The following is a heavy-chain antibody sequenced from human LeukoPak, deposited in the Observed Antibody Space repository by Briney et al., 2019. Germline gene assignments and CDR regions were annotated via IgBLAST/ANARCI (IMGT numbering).Heavy chain of an antibody. CDR3: AKLVAN. V-gene: IGHV3-23*01. Sequence: GGSLRLSCAASGFTFSSNSMSWVRQAPGKGLEYVSTIRGSDGSTYYADSVKGRFTISRDNSKSTLYLQMNSLRAEDTAVYYCAKLVANWGQGTLVTVSS. CDR2: IRGSDGST. CDR1: GFTFSSNS. J-gene: IGHJ4*02.